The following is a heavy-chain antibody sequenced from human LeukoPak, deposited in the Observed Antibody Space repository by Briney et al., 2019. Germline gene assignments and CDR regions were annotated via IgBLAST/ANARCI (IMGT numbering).Heavy chain of an antibody. D-gene: IGHD1-1*01. CDR2: ISTSGDTA. Sequence: PGGSLRLSCAASGFGFSSFAMSWVRQAPGKGLEWVSGISTSGDTAYYADSVKGRFTTSRDNAKSTLSLHMKSLRAEDTAAYYCAKGKYIWNDSPFDSWGQGALVTVSS. CDR1: GFGFSSFA. V-gene: IGHV3-23*01. CDR3: AKGKYIWNDSPFDS. J-gene: IGHJ4*02.